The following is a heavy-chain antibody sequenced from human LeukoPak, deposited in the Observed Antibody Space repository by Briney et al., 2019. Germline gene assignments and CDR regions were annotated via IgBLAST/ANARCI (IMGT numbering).Heavy chain of an antibody. CDR2: INSDGRIT. CDR3: AKVRGYSMAYYYYGMDV. V-gene: IGHV3-74*01. Sequence: GWSLRLSCAASGFTFSSYWMHWVRQAAGKGRVGVSRINSDGRITSYAESVKGRFTIYRENSKNTVYLQMNSLRDEDTAVYYCAKVRGYSMAYYYYGMDVWGQGTTVTVSS. J-gene: IGHJ6*02. CDR1: GFTFSSYW. D-gene: IGHD2-2*03.